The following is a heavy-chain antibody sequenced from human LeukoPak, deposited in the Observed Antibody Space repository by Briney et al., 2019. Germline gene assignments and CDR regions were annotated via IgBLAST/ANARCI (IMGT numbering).Heavy chain of an antibody. CDR2: IYTSGST. D-gene: IGHD5-12*01. CDR1: GGSISSGSYY. J-gene: IGHJ5*02. V-gene: IGHV4-61*02. CDR3: ARTNSGYDSFGGWLEFRGDINWFDP. Sequence: SETLSLTCTVSGGSISSGSYYWSWIRQPAGKGLEWIGRIYTSGSTNYNPSLKSRVTISVDTSKNQFSLKLSSVTAADTAVYYCARTNSGYDSFGGWLEFRGDINWFDPWGQGTLVTVSS.